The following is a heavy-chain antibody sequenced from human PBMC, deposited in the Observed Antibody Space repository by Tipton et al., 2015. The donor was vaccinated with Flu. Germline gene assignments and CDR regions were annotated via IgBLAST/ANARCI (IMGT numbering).Heavy chain of an antibody. J-gene: IGHJ5*01. D-gene: IGHD3-16*01. Sequence: TLSFTCSVSGGSISSTTHYWSWIRQPAGKGLEWIGRIYISGSTNYNPSLKSRVSISLDRAKNQFSLKVNSVTTADTAVYYCARDLGAFNWFDSWGQGTLVTVSS. CDR2: IYISGST. CDR1: GGSISSTTHY. CDR3: ARDLGAFNWFDS. V-gene: IGHV4-61*02.